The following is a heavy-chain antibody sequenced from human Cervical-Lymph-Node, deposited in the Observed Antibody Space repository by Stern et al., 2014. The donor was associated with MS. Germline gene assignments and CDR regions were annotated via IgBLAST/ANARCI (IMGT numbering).Heavy chain of an antibody. Sequence: EVQLVQSGAEVKKPGESLKISCKGSGYTFTNNWIAWVRQMPGKGLEWMGIIYPDCSDIKYSPPWQGHVTTPAEKSISPPSLQGSGLKAADSAVYYWARPPPRRKWDDPNYGMDVWGQGTTVTVSS. CDR3: ARPPPRRKWDDPNYGMDV. CDR1: GYTFTNNW. CDR2: IYPDCSDI. D-gene: IGHD1-1*01. J-gene: IGHJ6*02. V-gene: IGHV5-51*03.